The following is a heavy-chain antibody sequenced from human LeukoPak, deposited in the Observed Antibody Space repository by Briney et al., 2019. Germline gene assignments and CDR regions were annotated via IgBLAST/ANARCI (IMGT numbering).Heavy chain of an antibody. CDR2: IIPILGIA. CDR1: GGTFSSYA. D-gene: IGHD1-1*01. J-gene: IGHJ6*02. V-gene: IGHV1-69*04. CDR3: ARGTGSYYYYYGMDV. Sequence: SVKVSCKASGGTFSSYAISWVRQAPGQGLEWMGRIIPILGIANYAQKFQGRVTITADKSTSTAYMELSSLRSEDTAVYYCARGTGSYYYYYGMDVWGQGTTVTVSS.